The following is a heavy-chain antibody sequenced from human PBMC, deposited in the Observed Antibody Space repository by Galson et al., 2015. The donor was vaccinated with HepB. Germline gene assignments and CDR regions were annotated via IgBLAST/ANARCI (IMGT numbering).Heavy chain of an antibody. CDR2: ISWNSGSI. V-gene: IGHV3-9*01. Sequence: SLRLSCAASGFTLDDYAMHWVRQAPGKGLEWVSGISWNSGSIGYADSVKGRFTISRDNAKNSLYLQMNSLRAEDTALYYCAKDIESRSNYGMDVWGQGTTVTVSS. J-gene: IGHJ6*02. CDR1: GFTLDDYA. D-gene: IGHD5/OR15-5a*01. CDR3: AKDIESRSNYGMDV.